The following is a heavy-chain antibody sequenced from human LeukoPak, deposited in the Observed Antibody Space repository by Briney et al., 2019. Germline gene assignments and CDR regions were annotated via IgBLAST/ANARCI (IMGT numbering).Heavy chain of an antibody. D-gene: IGHD4-17*01. CDR2: INWNGGST. J-gene: IGHJ4*02. CDR3: AREDYGDYPGDY. V-gene: IGHV3-20*04. CDR1: GFTFSSYS. Sequence: GGSLRLSCAASGFTFSSYSMNWVRQAPGKGLEWVSGINWNGGSTGYADSVKGRFTISRDNAKNSLYLQMNSLRAEDTALYYCAREDYGDYPGDYWGQGTLVTVSS.